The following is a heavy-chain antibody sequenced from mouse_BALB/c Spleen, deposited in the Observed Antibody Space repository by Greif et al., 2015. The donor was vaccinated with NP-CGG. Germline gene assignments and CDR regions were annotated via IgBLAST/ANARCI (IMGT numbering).Heavy chain of an antibody. CDR2: ISTYYGDA. D-gene: IGHD2-14*01. CDR1: GYAFTDYA. Sequence: QVQLKQSGAELVRPGVSVKISCKGSGYAFTDYAMHWVKQSHAKSLEWIGVISTYYGDASYNQKFKGKATMTVDKSSSTAYMELARLTSEDSAIYYCARSHYRYDGSMDYWGQGTSVTVSS. V-gene: IGHV1S137*01. J-gene: IGHJ4*01. CDR3: ARSHYRYDGSMDY.